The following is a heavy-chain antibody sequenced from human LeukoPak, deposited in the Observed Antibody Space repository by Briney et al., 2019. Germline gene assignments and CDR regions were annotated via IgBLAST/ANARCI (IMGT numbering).Heavy chain of an antibody. V-gene: IGHV7-4-1*02. CDR3: AVLSYDSSGYYYPFDY. CDR1: GYTFTNYA. CDR2: MNTNIGNP. J-gene: IGHJ4*02. Sequence: ASVKVSCKASGYTFTNYAMNWVRQAPGQGLEWMGWMNTNIGNPTYAQGFTGRFVFSLDTSVSTAYLQISSLKTEDTAVYYCAVLSYDSSGYYYPFDYWGQGTLVTVSS. D-gene: IGHD3-22*01.